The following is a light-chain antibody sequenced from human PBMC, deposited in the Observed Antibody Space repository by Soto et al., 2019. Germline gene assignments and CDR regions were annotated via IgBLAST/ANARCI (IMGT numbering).Light chain of an antibody. J-gene: IGKJ1*01. CDR3: QQYGSSRT. CDR2: GAS. V-gene: IGKV3-20*01. CDR1: QSVSSSY. Sequence: EIVLTQSPGTLSLSPGERATLSCRASQSVSSSYLAWYQQKPGQAPRLLNYGASSRATGIPDRFSGSGSGTDFTLTISRLEPEDFAVYYCQQYGSSRTFGQGNKVELK.